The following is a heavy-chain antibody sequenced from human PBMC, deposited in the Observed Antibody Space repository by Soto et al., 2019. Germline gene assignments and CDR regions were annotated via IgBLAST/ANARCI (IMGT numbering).Heavy chain of an antibody. CDR3: AKDLCSSSSCYYNYGMDV. CDR2: ISYDGSNK. J-gene: IGHJ6*01. V-gene: IGHV3-30*18. Sequence: QVELVESGGGVVQPGRSLRLSCAASGFTLRNYAMYWVRQAPGKGLEWVAVISYDGSNKYYADSVKGRFTISRDNSKNTLYLQMNSLRAEDTAVYYGAKDLCSSSSCYYNYGMDVW. CDR1: GFTLRNYA. D-gene: IGHD2-2*01.